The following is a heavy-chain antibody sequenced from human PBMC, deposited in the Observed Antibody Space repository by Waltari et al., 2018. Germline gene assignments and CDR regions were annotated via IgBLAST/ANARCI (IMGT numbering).Heavy chain of an antibody. CDR1: GVSIATGVFY. CDR2: IYTSHTT. V-gene: IGHV4-61*02. CDR3: AGVRGSWLQGFDL. Sequence: QVQLQESGPGLVETSQTLSLTCTVSGVSIATGVFYYNWIRQTAGKGLAGIGRIYTSHTTSYNPSLKIRVSMSIDKSKNEFSLKLHSVTAADTAVYCCAGVRGSWLQGFDLWGQGILVSVSS. D-gene: IGHD6-19*01. J-gene: IGHJ4*02.